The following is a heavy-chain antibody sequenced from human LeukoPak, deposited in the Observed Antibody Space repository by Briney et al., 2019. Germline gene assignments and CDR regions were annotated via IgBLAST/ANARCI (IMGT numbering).Heavy chain of an antibody. V-gene: IGHV3-23*01. J-gene: IGHJ4*02. Sequence: SGGSLRLSCAASGFTFSSYAMSWVRQAPGKGLEWVSSIGYGGGTTYYADSVKGRFTISRDESKNTLYLQLNSLRAEDTALYYCVKYSGSSAYYFSLDYWGQGTLVTVSS. CDR2: IGYGGGTT. D-gene: IGHD3-22*01. CDR1: GFTFSSYA. CDR3: VKYSGSSAYYFSLDY.